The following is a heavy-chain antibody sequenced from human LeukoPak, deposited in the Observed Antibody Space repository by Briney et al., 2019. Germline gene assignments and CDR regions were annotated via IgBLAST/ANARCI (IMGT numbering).Heavy chain of an antibody. CDR3: ARLLIVDTAMVGSHYFDC. CDR2: IYYSGST. V-gene: IGHV4-59*08. CDR1: GGSISSYC. D-gene: IGHD5-18*01. Sequence: SETLSLTCTVSGGSISSYCWSWIRQPPGKGLEWIGYIYYSGSTNYNPSLKSRVTISVDTSKNQFSLKLSSVTAADTAVYYCARLLIVDTAMVGSHYFDCWGQGTLVTVSS. J-gene: IGHJ4*02.